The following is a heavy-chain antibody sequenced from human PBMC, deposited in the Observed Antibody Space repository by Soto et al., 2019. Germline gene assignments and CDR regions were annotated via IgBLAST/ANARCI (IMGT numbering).Heavy chain of an antibody. J-gene: IGHJ5*02. D-gene: IGHD6-19*01. V-gene: IGHV1-18*01. CDR3: ARGAGVHLKYNWFDP. CDR1: GFTFDDYA. Sequence: PGGSLRLSCAASGFTFDDYAMSWVRQAPGKGLEWMGWISAYNGNTNYAQKLQGRVTMTTDTSTSTAYMELRSLRSDDTAVYYCARGAGVHLKYNWFDPWGQGTLVTVSS. CDR2: ISAYNGNT.